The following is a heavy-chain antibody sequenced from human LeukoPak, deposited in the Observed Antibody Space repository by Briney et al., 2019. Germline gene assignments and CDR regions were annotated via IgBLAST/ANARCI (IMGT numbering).Heavy chain of an antibody. CDR3: ARAQWELRDAFDI. CDR2: ISYDGSNK. V-gene: IGHV3-30-3*01. Sequence: GGSLRLSCAASGFTFSSYAMHWVRQAPGKGLEWVAVISYDGSNKYYADSVKGRFTISRDNSKNTLYLQMNSLRAEDTAVYYCARAQWELRDAFDIWGQGTMVTVSS. D-gene: IGHD1-26*01. J-gene: IGHJ3*02. CDR1: GFTFSSYA.